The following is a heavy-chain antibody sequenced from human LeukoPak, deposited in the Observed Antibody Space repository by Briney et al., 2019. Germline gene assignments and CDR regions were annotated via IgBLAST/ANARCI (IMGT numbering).Heavy chain of an antibody. CDR1: GGTFSSYT. CDR2: IIPILGIA. J-gene: IGHJ5*02. D-gene: IGHD3-10*01. CDR3: AMVRGVSWFDP. V-gene: IGHV1-69*02. Sequence: SVKVSCKAPGGTFSSYTISWVRQAPGQGLEWMGRIIPILGIANYAQKFQGRVTITADKSTSTAYMELSSLRSEDTAVYYCAMVRGVSWFDPWGQGTLVTVSS.